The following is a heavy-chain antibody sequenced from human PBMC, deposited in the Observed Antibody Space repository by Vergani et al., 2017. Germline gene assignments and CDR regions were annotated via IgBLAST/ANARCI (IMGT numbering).Heavy chain of an antibody. Sequence: QVQLQESGPGLVKPSETLSLTCTVSGYSISSGYYWGWIRQPPGKGLEWIGSIYHSGSTYYNPSLKSRVTISVDTSKNQFSLKLSSVTAADTAVYYCARVSAMVNWGQGTLVTVSS. V-gene: IGHV4-38-2*02. CDR2: IYHSGST. D-gene: IGHD5-18*01. CDR1: GYSISSGYY. CDR3: ARVSAMVN. J-gene: IGHJ4*02.